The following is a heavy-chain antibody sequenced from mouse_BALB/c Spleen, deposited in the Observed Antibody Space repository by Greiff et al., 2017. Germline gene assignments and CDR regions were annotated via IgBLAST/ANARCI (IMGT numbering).Heavy chain of an antibody. CDR1: GYTFSSYW. CDR3: ARKGYYGNYMFAY. D-gene: IGHD2-1*01. CDR2: ILPGSGST. Sequence: VKLQESGAELMKPGASVKISCKATGYTFSSYWIEWVKQRPGHGLEWIGEILPGSGSTNYNEKFKGKATFTADTSSNTAYMQLSSLTSEDFAVYYCARKGYYGNYMFAYWGQGTTLTVSS. V-gene: IGHV1-9*01. J-gene: IGHJ2*01.